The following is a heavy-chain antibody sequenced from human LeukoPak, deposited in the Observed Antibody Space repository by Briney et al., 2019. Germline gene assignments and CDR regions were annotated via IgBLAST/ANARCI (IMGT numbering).Heavy chain of an antibody. Sequence: KSSETLTLTCAVDGGSFSGYFWSWFRQVPRKGREGIGEGNQSGRINYNPSHKSRVTISVDTSKNQISLKLCFVTASDPAMYFCARGWFGFWYNNYGDDNAFDIWGHGTMVTVSS. V-gene: IGHV4-34*01. D-gene: IGHD1-1*01. CDR1: GGSFSGYF. J-gene: IGHJ3*02. CDR2: GNQSGRI. CDR3: ARGWFGFWYNNYGDDNAFDI.